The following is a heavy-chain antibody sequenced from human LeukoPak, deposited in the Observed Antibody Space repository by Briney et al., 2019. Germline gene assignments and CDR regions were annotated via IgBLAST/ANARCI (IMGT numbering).Heavy chain of an antibody. Sequence: GESLKISCKGSGYSFTRFWIGWVRQMPGKGLEWMGIIYPGDSDTRYSPSFQGQVTISADKSISTAYLQWSSLKASDTAMYYCARRPEGYYYYMDVWGKGTTVTVSS. CDR1: GYSFTRFW. J-gene: IGHJ6*03. CDR2: IYPGDSDT. CDR3: ARRPEGYYYYMDV. V-gene: IGHV5-51*01. D-gene: IGHD1-14*01.